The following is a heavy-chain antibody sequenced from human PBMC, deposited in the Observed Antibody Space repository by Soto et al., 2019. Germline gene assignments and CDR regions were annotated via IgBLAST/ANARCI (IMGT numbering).Heavy chain of an antibody. D-gene: IGHD3-3*01. CDR3: AKDYDFWSGPAHY. Sequence: PVGSLRLSSAASGFTFSSYGMHWVRQAPGKGLEWVAVISYDGSNKYYADSVKGRFTISRDNSKNTLYLQMNSLRAEDTAVYYCAKDYDFWSGPAHYWGQGTLVTVSS. CDR2: ISYDGSNK. V-gene: IGHV3-30*18. CDR1: GFTFSSYG. J-gene: IGHJ4*02.